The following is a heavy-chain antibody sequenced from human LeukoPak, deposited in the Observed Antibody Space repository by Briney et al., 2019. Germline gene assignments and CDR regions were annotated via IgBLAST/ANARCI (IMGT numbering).Heavy chain of an antibody. J-gene: IGHJ6*03. D-gene: IGHD4-17*01. CDR3: ISTVTTGGYYYYYMDV. Sequence: GGSLRLSCAASGFTFSGSAMHWVRQASGKGLEWVGRIRSKANSYATAYAASVKGRFTISRDDSKNTAYLQMNSLKPEDTAVYYCISTVTTGGYYYYYMDVWGKGTTVTVSS. V-gene: IGHV3-73*01. CDR2: IRSKANSYAT. CDR1: GFTFSGSA.